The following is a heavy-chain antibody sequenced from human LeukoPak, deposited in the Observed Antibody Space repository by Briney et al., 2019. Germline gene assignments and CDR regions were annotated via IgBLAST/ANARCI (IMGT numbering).Heavy chain of an antibody. V-gene: IGHV3-11*04. D-gene: IGHD6-13*01. J-gene: IGHJ4*02. CDR2: ISTSGTTI. CDR3: VRDTRIGSSWQDFDY. CDR1: GFTFSDYY. Sequence: GGSLRLSCAASGFTFSDYYMSWIRQAPGKGLEWVSYISTSGTTIYYADSVKGRFTISGDNAKNSLYLQMNTLRAEDTAVYYCVRDTRIGSSWQDFDYWGQGTLVTVSS.